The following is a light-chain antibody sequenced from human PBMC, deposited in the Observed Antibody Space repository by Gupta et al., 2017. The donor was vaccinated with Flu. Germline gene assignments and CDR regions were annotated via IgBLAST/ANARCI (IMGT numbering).Light chain of an antibody. J-gene: IGLJ3*02. CDR1: SGSVSTSYF. CDR3: VLYIGSGISV. CDR2: NTN. V-gene: IGLV8-61*01. Sequence: QTVVTPESSFSVSPGGTVTLTCVLTSGSVSTSYFPSCYRQTPGQTPRTLVYNTNTRSSGVPDRFSGSNLGNKAALTITGAQAEDESDYYCVLYIGSGISVFGGGTKLTVL.